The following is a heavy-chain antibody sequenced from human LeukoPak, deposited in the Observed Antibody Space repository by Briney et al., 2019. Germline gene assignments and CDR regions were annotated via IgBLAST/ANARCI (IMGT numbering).Heavy chain of an antibody. D-gene: IGHD1-26*01. J-gene: IGHJ4*02. Sequence: SGTLSLTCAVSGGSIGNDNWWSWVRQPPGKGLEWIGEISHSGSTNCNPSLRSRVNISIDQSKTQVSLKVNSVTAADTAVYFCARTTLGFTWAYWGQGTLVTVSS. V-gene: IGHV4-4*02. CDR1: GGSIGNDNW. CDR3: ARTTLGFTWAY. CDR2: ISHSGST.